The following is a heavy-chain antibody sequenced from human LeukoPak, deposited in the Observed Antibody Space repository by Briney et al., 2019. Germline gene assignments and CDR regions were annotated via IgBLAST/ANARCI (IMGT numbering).Heavy chain of an antibody. CDR1: GYSISSGYY. CDR3: AREARWLQFTYYFDY. CDR2: IYHSVST. J-gene: IGHJ4*02. Sequence: SETLSLTCTVSGYSISSGYYWGWIRQPPGKGLEWIGSIYHSVSTYYNPSLKSRVTISVDTSKNQFSLKLSSVTAADTAVYYCAREARWLQFTYYFDYWGQGTLVTVSS. V-gene: IGHV4-38-2*02. D-gene: IGHD5-24*01.